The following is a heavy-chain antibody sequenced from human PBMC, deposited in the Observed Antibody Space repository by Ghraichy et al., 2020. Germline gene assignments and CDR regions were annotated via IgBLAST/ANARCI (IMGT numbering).Heavy chain of an antibody. CDR2: INDSGSI. CDR3: ARVVFSNNWNPVHWIDP. Sequence: SETLSLTCAVSGGSFSDYYWTWIRQPPGKGLEWIGEINDSGSIDYNASLKSRVSISLDTSKNQFSLKLNSVTAADTAVYFCARVVFSNNWNPVHWIDPWGQGTMVIVSS. CDR1: GGSFSDYY. J-gene: IGHJ5*02. V-gene: IGHV4-34*01. D-gene: IGHD1-1*01.